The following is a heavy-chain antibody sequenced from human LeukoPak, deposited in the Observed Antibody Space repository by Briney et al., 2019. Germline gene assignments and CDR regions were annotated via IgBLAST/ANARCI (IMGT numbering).Heavy chain of an antibody. CDR3: ARDRWSWFDP. V-gene: IGHV3-7*01. CDR1: GFTFSGYW. J-gene: IGHJ5*02. Sequence: GGSLRLSCAASGFTFSGYWMSWVRQAPGKGPEWVANIKQDGSEKYYVDSVKGRFTISRDNAKNSLYLQMNSLRAEDTAVYYCARDRWSWFDPWGQGTLVTVSS. D-gene: IGHD3-3*01. CDR2: IKQDGSEK.